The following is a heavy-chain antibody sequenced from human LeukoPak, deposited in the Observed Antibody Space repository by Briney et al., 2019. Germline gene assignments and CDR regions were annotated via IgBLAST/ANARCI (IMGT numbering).Heavy chain of an antibody. D-gene: IGHD4-11*01. Sequence: PGGSLRLSCAASGFTVSSNYMSWVRQAPGKGLEWVSVIYSGGSTYYADSVKGRFTISRDNSKNTLYLQMNSLRAEDTAVYYCARNLLGSNSHYFDYWGQGTLVTVSS. CDR3: ARNLLGSNSHYFDY. CDR1: GFTVSSNY. J-gene: IGHJ4*02. V-gene: IGHV3-53*01. CDR2: IYSGGST.